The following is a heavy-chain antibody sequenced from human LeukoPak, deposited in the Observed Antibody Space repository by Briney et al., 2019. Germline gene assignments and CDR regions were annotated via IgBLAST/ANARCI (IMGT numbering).Heavy chain of an antibody. CDR2: INSDGRST. J-gene: IGHJ4*02. Sequence: RGSLRLSCAASGFTFSNYWMHWVRQAPGKGLVWVSRINSDGRSTSYADSVKGRFTISRDNAKNTLYLQMNSLRAEDTAVYYCARGYYDSSGYYLIDYWGQGTLVTVSS. CDR3: ARGYYDSSGYYLIDY. V-gene: IGHV3-74*01. D-gene: IGHD3-22*01. CDR1: GFTFSNYW.